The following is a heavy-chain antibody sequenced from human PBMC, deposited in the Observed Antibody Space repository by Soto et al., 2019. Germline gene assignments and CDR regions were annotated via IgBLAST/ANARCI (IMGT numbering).Heavy chain of an antibody. V-gene: IGHV1-69*06. D-gene: IGHD5-12*01. Sequence: QVQLVQSGAEVKKPGSSVKVSCKASGGTFSSYAISWVRQAPGQGLEWMGGIIPIFGTANYAQKFQGRVRITADKSTSTAYMELSSLRSEDTAVYYCARDPRLYSGYDLNYGMDVWGQGTTVTVSS. J-gene: IGHJ6*02. CDR1: GGTFSSYA. CDR3: ARDPRLYSGYDLNYGMDV. CDR2: IIPIFGTA.